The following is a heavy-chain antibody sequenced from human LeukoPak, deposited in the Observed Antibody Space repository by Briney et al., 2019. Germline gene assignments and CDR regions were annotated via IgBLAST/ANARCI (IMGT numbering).Heavy chain of an antibody. Sequence: PSQTLSLICTVSGGSISSGDYYWSWIRQPPGKGLEWIGYIDQSGSSYYNPSLKSRVTISLGMSKNKFSLKLTSVTAADTAVYYCARGDLLRTVDYWGQGTLVTVSS. CDR2: IDQSGSS. J-gene: IGHJ4*02. CDR3: ARGDLLRTVDY. V-gene: IGHV4-30-4*01. CDR1: GGSISSGDYY.